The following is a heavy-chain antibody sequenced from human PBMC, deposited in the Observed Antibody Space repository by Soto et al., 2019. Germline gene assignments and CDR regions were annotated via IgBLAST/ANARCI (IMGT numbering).Heavy chain of an antibody. J-gene: IGHJ6*02. CDR3: AHTVIAAAYYHYYYGMYX. V-gene: IGHV2-5*01. D-gene: IGHD6-13*01. CDR2: IYWNDDK. CDR1: GFSLSTSGVG. Sequence: GPTLVHPTQTLTLTCTFSGFSLSTSGVGVCWIRHPPVKALEWLALIYWNDDKRYSPSLKSRLTITKDTSKNHVVLTMTNMDPVDTATYHCAHTVIAAAYYHYYYGMYXWGQVTTVTVS.